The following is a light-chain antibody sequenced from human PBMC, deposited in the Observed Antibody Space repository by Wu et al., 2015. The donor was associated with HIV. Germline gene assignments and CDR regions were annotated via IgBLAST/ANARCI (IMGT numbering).Light chain of an antibody. V-gene: IGKV3-15*01. CDR1: RSVSGT. Sequence: EIVLTQSPATLSFSPGETATLSCRASRSVSGTLAWFQQKPGQAPRLLIYGASTRATGIPARFSGSGSGTEFTLTISSMQSEDFAVYYCQQYNNWPPEYTFGQGTKLEIK. CDR2: GAS. CDR3: QQYNNWPPEYT. J-gene: IGKJ2*01.